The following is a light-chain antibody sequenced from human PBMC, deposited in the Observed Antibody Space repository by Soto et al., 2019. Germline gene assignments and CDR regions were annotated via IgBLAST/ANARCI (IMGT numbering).Light chain of an antibody. CDR2: DVI. V-gene: IGLV2-14*01. CDR1: SSDVAAYNS. J-gene: IGLJ1*01. Sequence: QSALTQPASVSGSPGESITISCTGTSSDVAAYNSVSWYQQYPGKAPKLMIYDVIYRPSGVSNRFSVSKSANTASLTISGLKAEDEADYYCSSYTTSGNYVFGTGTKLTVL. CDR3: SSYTTSGNYV.